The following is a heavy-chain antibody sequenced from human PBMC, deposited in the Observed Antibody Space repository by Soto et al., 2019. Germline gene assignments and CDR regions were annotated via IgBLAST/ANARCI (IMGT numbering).Heavy chain of an antibody. CDR3: ARENSGWRAADYYGMDV. V-gene: IGHV3-33*01. CDR1: GFTFSSYG. Sequence: GGSLRLSCAASGFTFSSYGMHWVRQAPGKGLEWVAVIWYDGSNKYYADSVKGRFTISRDNSKNTLYLQMNSLRAEDTAVYYCARENSGWRAADYYGMDVWGQGTTVTVSS. D-gene: IGHD6-19*01. CDR2: IWYDGSNK. J-gene: IGHJ6*02.